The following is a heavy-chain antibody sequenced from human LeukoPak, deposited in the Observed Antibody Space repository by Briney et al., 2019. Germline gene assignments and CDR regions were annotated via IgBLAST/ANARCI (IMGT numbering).Heavy chain of an antibody. CDR1: GGSFSGYY. CDR3: ARHASGFSKFWFDP. D-gene: IGHD4-11*01. J-gene: IGHJ5*02. V-gene: IGHV4-34*01. CDR2: INHSGST. Sequence: SETLSLTCAVYGGSFSGYYWSWIRQPPGKGLEWIGEINHSGSTNYNPSLKSRVTISVDASKNQFSLKLSSVTAADTAVYYCARHASGFSKFWFDPWGQGTLVTVSS.